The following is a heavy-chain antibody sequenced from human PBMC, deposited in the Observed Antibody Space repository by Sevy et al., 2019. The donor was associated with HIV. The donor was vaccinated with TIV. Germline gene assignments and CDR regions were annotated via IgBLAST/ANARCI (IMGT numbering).Heavy chain of an antibody. V-gene: IGHV3-23*01. CDR2: ISGSDST. Sequence: GGSLRLSCTASGFTFRTYAMSWVRQAPGKGLDWVSGKGLEWVSAISGSDSTYYADSVKGRFTISRDNSKNTVYLQMNSLRAEDTAVYYCSSTNGVPLRHYYYYGMDVWGQGTTVTVSS. CDR1: GFTFRTYA. CDR3: SSTNGVPLRHYYYYGMDV. J-gene: IGHJ6*02. D-gene: IGHD2-8*01.